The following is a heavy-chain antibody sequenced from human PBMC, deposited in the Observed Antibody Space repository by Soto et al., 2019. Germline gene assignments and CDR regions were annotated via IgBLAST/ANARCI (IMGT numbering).Heavy chain of an antibody. J-gene: IGHJ3*02. Sequence: ASVKVSCKASGYTFTGYYMHWVRQAPGQGLEWMGWINPNSGGTNYAQKFQGWVTMTRDTSISTAYMELSRLRSDDTAVYYCARGSPLGADAFDIWGQGTMVTVS. CDR3: ARGSPLGADAFDI. V-gene: IGHV1-2*04. CDR2: INPNSGGT. CDR1: GYTFTGYY. D-gene: IGHD1-26*01.